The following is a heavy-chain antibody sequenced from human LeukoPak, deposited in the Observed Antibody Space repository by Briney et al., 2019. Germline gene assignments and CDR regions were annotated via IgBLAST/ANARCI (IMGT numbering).Heavy chain of an antibody. V-gene: IGHV3-30*03. CDR1: GSTFTRNC. CDR3: ATGSDFYYAS. D-gene: IGHD3-3*01. Sequence: PGTSLRLSCVASGSTFTRNCMHWVRQAPGKGLEWVAAIPHDGSNALYADSVKGRFTISRDDSKSTQYLQMNSLRIEDSAMYYCATGSDFYYASWGQGTLVTVSS. CDR2: IPHDGSNA. J-gene: IGHJ5*02.